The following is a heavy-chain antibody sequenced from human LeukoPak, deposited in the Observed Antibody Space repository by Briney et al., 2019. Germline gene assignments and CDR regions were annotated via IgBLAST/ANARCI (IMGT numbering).Heavy chain of an antibody. V-gene: IGHV3-15*01. D-gene: IGHD5-24*01. Sequence: GGALRLSCAASGFTFSNAWMNWLRQAPGKGLEWVGRIKSKAHGGTLEYAAPVKGRFTISRDDSENTLYLQMSSLKTEDTAVYYCATDRDATHLNYWGQGTLVTVSS. CDR1: GFTFSNAW. CDR2: IKSKAHGGTL. J-gene: IGHJ4*02. CDR3: ATDRDATHLNY.